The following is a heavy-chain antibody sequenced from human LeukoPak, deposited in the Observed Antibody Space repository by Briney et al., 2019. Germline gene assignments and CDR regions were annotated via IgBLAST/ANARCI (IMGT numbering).Heavy chain of an antibody. CDR1: GFTFSNAW. J-gene: IGHJ4*02. V-gene: IGHV3-15*01. Sequence: PGGSLRLSCAASGFTFSNAWMSWVRQAPGKGLEWVGRIKRKSDGGTTEYAAPVKGRFSISRDDSKNTLYLQMNNLKIEDTAVYYCTHNIDFWSGYYRDYWGQGTLVTVSS. CDR2: IKRKSDGGTT. D-gene: IGHD3-3*01. CDR3: THNIDFWSGYYRDY.